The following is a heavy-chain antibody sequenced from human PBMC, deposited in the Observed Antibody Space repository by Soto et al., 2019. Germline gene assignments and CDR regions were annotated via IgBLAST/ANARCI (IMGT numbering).Heavy chain of an antibody. D-gene: IGHD7-27*01. J-gene: IGHJ3*02. Sequence: GGSLRLSCAASGFTFNNYALNWVRQAPGKGLEWVSFISGTGGSTFYAGSAKGRFTISRDNSKNTLFLQMTSLRAEDTAVYYCGKGNSKWGTGDAFDIWGQGTMVTVSS. CDR1: GFTFNNYA. CDR2: ISGTGGST. V-gene: IGHV3-23*01. CDR3: GKGNSKWGTGDAFDI.